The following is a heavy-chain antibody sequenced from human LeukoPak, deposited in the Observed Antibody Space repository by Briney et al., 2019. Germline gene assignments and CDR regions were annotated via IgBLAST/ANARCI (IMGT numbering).Heavy chain of an antibody. CDR2: ISSSRSYI. J-gene: IGHJ3*02. CDR3: ARDAFDI. V-gene: IGHV3-21*01. CDR1: GFTFNTYA. Sequence: GESLRLSCAASGFTFNTYAMSWVRQAPGKGLEWVSSISSSRSYIYYADSVKGRFTISRDNAKNSLYLQMNSLRAEDTAVYYCARDAFDIWGQGTMVTVSS.